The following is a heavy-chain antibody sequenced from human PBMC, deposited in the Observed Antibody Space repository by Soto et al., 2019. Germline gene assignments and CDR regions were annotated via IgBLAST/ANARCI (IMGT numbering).Heavy chain of an antibody. CDR1: GYMFPIYH. D-gene: IGHD2-8*01. CDR3: ARRYSNGDFAF. CDR2: IDPSDSRT. V-gene: IGHV5-10-1*01. Sequence: RGESLKISCEASGYMFPIYHISWVRQMPGKGLEWVGKIDPSDSRTMYRPSSRARITISVDKSINTAYLEWGRLKASDTAMYYCARRYSNGDFAFWGQGTQVTVPS. J-gene: IGHJ4*02.